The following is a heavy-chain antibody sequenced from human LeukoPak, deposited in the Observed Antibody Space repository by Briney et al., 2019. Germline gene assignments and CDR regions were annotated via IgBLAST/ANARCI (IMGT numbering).Heavy chain of an antibody. CDR3: ARQDSSGWDLDY. D-gene: IGHD6-19*01. Sequence: SETLSLTCTVSGGSISSSSYYWGWIRQPPGRGLEWIGSIYYSGSTYYNPSLKSRVTISVDTSKNQFSLKLSSVTAADTAVYYCARQDSSGWDLDYWGQGTLVTVSS. J-gene: IGHJ4*02. CDR1: GGSISSSSYY. CDR2: IYYSGST. V-gene: IGHV4-39*01.